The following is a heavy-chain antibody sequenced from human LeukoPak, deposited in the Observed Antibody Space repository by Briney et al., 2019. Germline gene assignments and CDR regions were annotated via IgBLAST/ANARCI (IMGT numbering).Heavy chain of an antibody. CDR2: ISGSGGST. CDR3: AREGQQLVGGGFDY. J-gene: IGHJ4*02. D-gene: IGHD6-13*01. V-gene: IGHV3-23*01. Sequence: GGSLRLSCAASGFTFSSYWMSWVRQAPGKGLEWVSAISGSGGSTYYADSVKGRFTISRDNSKNTLYLQMNSLRAEDTAVYYCAREGQQLVGGGFDYWGQGTLVTVSS. CDR1: GFTFSSYW.